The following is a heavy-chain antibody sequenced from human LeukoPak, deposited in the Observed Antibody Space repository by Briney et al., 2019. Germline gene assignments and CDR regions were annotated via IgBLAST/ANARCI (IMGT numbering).Heavy chain of an antibody. CDR2: ISGSAGST. Sequence: PGGSLRLSCAASGFTFSRYAMSWVRQAPGKGLEWVSTISGSAGSTYYADSVKGRFTFSRDNSKNTLYLQMNSLRAEDTAVYYCARAEVELWFGEFSSDLYYYYYMDVWGKGTTVTVSS. CDR3: ARAEVELWFGEFSSDLYYYYYMDV. CDR1: GFTFSRYA. D-gene: IGHD3-10*01. V-gene: IGHV3-23*01. J-gene: IGHJ6*03.